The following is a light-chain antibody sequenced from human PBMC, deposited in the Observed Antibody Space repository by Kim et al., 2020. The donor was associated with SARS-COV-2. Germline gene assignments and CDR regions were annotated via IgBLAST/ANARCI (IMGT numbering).Light chain of an antibody. J-gene: IGKJ3*01. Sequence: DIVMTQSPLSLPVTPGEPASISCRSSQSLLHSNGYNYLDWYLQKPGQSPQLLIYLGSYRPSGVPDRFSGSGSGTDFTLKISRVEAEDVGGYYCMQALQTPFTFGPGTKVDIK. CDR3: MQALQTPFT. V-gene: IGKV2-28*01. CDR1: QSLLHSNGYNY. CDR2: LGS.